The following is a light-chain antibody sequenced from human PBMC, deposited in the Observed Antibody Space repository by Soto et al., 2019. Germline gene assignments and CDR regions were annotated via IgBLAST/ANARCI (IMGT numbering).Light chain of an antibody. V-gene: IGKV3-15*01. CDR3: QHYGNSPT. Sequence: EIVMTQSPATLSVSPGERVTLSCRARQSVGSNLAWYQQKPGQAPRLLIYGASTRATGIPARFSGSGSETDFTLGISRLEPEDFAVYWCQHYGNSPTFGQGTKVDI. CDR2: GAS. CDR1: QSVGSN. J-gene: IGKJ1*01.